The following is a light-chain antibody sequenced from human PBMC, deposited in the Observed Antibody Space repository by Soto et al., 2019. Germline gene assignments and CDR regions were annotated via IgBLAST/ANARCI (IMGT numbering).Light chain of an antibody. CDR1: QTINRY. V-gene: IGKV3-11*01. CDR3: QQHSNWPPLP. J-gene: IGKJ5*01. CDR2: DAS. Sequence: EIVLTQSPATLSLSPGERATLSCRASQTINRYLAWYQQKPGQAPRLLIYDASNRATGIPARFSGSGSGTDFTLTISSLEPEDFAVYYCQQHSNWPPLPFGQGTRLEIK.